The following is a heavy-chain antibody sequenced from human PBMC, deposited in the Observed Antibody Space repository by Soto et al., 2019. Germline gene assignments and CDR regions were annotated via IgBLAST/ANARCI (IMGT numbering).Heavy chain of an antibody. CDR1: GGSISGDSYY. CDR3: ARRGLGLDY. J-gene: IGHJ4*02. CDR2: IYYSGRT. Sequence: SETLSLTCTVTGGSISGDSYYWGWIRQPPGKGLEWIGNIYYSGRTFYNPSLTSRVTISVDTSKNQFSLRLSSVTAADTAVYYCARRGLGLDYWGRGTLVTVSS. V-gene: IGHV4-39*01. D-gene: IGHD3-16*01.